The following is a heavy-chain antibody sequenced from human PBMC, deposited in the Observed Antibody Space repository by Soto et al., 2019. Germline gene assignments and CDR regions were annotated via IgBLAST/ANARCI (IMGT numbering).Heavy chain of an antibody. D-gene: IGHD1-26*01. J-gene: IGHJ5*02. CDR2: IHNSGTS. V-gene: IGHV4-59*01. Sequence: PSETLSLTCTVSGDTSTSYYWGWIRQAPGKGREWIGHIHNSGTSTHNPSLNGRVTISIDMSKKQFSLNLTCLTFADTDVYYCAREFPDSVGYTWFDAWSQGTLVTVSS. CDR1: GDTSTSYY. CDR3: AREFPDSVGYTWFDA.